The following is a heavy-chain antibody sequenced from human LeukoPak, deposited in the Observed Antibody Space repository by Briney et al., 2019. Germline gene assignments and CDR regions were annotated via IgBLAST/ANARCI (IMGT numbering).Heavy chain of an antibody. CDR2: LSSNGGST. CDR1: GFTLSCHA. CDR3: ASDRSRSGYLSFDF. J-gene: IGHJ4*02. Sequence: GGSLRLSCAASGFTLSCHAMQWVRQAPGKGLEYVSSLSSNGGSTYYANSVKGRFTISRDNSKNTMYLQMGSLRGEVMAVYYCASDRSRSGYLSFDFWGQGTLVTVSS. D-gene: IGHD3-22*01. V-gene: IGHV3-64*01.